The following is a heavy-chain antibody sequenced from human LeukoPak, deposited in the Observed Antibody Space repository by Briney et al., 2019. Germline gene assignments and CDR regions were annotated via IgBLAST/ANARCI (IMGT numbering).Heavy chain of an antibody. CDR2: IAHSGTT. CDR3: ARWDDSAWAFGN. V-gene: IGHV4-59*08. J-gene: IGHJ4*02. CDR1: GFTVSSNY. D-gene: IGHD6-19*01. Sequence: PGGSLRLSCAASGFTVSSNYMSWVRQAPGKGLEWVGYIAHSGTTSYKSSLKSRVTISVDTSKNQLSLRLTSVTAADTAVYYCARWDDSAWAFGNWGPGTLVTVSS.